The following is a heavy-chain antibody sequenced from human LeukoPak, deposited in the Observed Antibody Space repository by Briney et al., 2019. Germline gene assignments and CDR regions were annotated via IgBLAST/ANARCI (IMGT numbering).Heavy chain of an antibody. CDR2: ISSSGSTI. CDR1: GFTFSSYE. Sequence: GGSLRLSCAASGFTFSSYEMSWIRQAPGKGLEWVSYISSSGSTIYYADSVKGRFTISRDNAKNSLYLQMNSLRAEDTAVYYCALSIAVAGTGAFDIWGQGTMVTVSS. V-gene: IGHV3-48*03. D-gene: IGHD6-19*01. J-gene: IGHJ3*02. CDR3: ALSIAVAGTGAFDI.